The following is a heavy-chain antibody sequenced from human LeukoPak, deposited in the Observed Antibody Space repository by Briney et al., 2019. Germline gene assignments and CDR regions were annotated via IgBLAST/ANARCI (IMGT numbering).Heavy chain of an antibody. D-gene: IGHD6-13*01. Sequence: GGSLRLSCAASGFSISHYYMTWVRQTPGKGLDWVSVIYSGGSTYYADSVKGRFTISRHNSKYTLYLQMNSLRAEDTAVYYCARVHSAAGTLYWGQGTLVTVSS. CDR1: GFSISHYY. CDR2: IYSGGST. CDR3: ARVHSAAGTLY. J-gene: IGHJ4*02. V-gene: IGHV3-53*04.